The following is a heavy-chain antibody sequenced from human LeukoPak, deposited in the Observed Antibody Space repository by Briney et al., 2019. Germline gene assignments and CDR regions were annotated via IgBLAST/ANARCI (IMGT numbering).Heavy chain of an antibody. J-gene: IGHJ6*03. CDR2: ISGGGSGK. CDR1: GLTFSSYE. Sequence: GGSLRLSCAASGLTFSSYEMNWARHAPGKGREWVSYISGGGSGKYYTDSVKARFPISRDNAKNSLYLQMNSLRAEHTAIYYCARVINFYYYMDVWGKGTTVTISS. D-gene: IGHD2/OR15-2a*01. V-gene: IGHV3-48*03. CDR3: ARVINFYYYMDV.